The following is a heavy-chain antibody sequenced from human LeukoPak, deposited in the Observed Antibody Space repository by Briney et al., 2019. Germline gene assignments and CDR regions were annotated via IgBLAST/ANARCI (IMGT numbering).Heavy chain of an antibody. D-gene: IGHD3-22*01. J-gene: IGHJ4*02. CDR3: ARLTGYYDSSGYYAFFDY. CDR1: GGSISSSSYY. V-gene: IGHV4-39*01. Sequence: SETLSLTCTVSGGSISSSSYYWGWIRQPPGKGLEWIGSIYYSGSTYYNPSLKSRVTISVDTSKNQFSLKLSSVTAADTAVYYCARLTGYYDSSGYYAFFDYRGQGTLVTVSS. CDR2: IYYSGST.